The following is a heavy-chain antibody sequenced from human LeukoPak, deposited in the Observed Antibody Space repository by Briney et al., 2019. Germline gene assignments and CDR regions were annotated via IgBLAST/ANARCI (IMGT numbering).Heavy chain of an antibody. CDR1: DGSINSYY. J-gene: IGHJ3*02. V-gene: IGHV4-59*06. D-gene: IGHD2-15*01. CDR3: ARQRLGYCSGGSCYAPI. Sequence: SETLSLTCSVSDGSINSYYWSWIRQHPGKGLEWIGYIYYSGSTYYNPSLKSRVTISVDTSKNQFSLKLSSVTAADTAVYYCARQRLGYCSGGSCYAPIWGQGTMVTVSS. CDR2: IYYSGST.